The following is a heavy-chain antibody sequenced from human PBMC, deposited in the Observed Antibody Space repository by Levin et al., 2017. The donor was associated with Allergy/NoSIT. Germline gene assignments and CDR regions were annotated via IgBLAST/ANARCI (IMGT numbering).Heavy chain of an antibody. J-gene: IGHJ2*01. CDR1: GGSISGYY. D-gene: IGHD3-3*01. CDR2: ILYSGST. Sequence: SETLSLTCTVSGGSISGYYWSWLRQPPGKGLEWIGYILYSGSTNYNPSLKSRVSISVDTSKNQFSLKLNAVTAADTAVYYCAKKGYDFRGGYHYWFFDPWGRGTLVTVSS. CDR3: AKKGYDFRGGYHYWFFDP. V-gene: IGHV4-59*01.